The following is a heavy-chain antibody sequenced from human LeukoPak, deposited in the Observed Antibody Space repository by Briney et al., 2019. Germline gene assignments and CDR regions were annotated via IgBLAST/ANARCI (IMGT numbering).Heavy chain of an antibody. V-gene: IGHV3-7*05. CDR1: GFSFSAYW. Sequence: PGGSLRLSCAASGFSFSAYWMSWVRQAPRQGLEWLANIKVDGTEKYYVDSVKGRFTISRDNAKNSLSLQMSGLRAEDTAVYYCARDWNGSGTAFDHWGQGTLVTVSS. CDR3: ARDWNGSGTAFDH. D-gene: IGHD1-1*01. CDR2: IKVDGTEK. J-gene: IGHJ4*02.